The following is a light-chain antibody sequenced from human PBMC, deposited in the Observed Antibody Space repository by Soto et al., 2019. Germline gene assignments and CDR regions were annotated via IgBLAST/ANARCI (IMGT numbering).Light chain of an antibody. J-gene: IGKJ1*01. Sequence: DIQMTQSPSTLSASVGDRVTITCRASQSISVWLAWYQQKPGKAPKLLIYKASTLNSGVPSRFSGSGSGTEFTLTISSLQPDDFATYYCQQYSSYSCTFDQGTKVEIK. CDR2: KAS. CDR3: QQYSSYSCT. V-gene: IGKV1-5*03. CDR1: QSISVW.